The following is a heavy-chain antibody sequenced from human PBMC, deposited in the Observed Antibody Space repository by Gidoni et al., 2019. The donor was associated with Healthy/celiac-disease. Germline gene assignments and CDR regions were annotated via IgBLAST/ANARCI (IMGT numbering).Heavy chain of an antibody. V-gene: IGHV3-30*18. Sequence: QVQLVESGGGVVQPGRSLRLSCAASGFTFSSYGMHWVRQAPGKGLEWGAVISYDGSNKYYADSVKGRFTISRDNSKNTLYLQMNSLRAEDTAVYYCAKSYGSSWYYWDYWGQGTLVTVSS. CDR1: GFTFSSYG. D-gene: IGHD6-13*01. CDR3: AKSYGSSWYYWDY. CDR2: ISYDGSNK. J-gene: IGHJ4*02.